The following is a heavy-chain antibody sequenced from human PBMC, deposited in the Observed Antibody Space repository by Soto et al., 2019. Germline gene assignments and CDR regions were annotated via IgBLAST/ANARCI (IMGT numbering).Heavy chain of an antibody. J-gene: IGHJ6*02. V-gene: IGHV3-21*01. CDR2: ISSSSSYI. Sequence: EVQLVESGGGLVKPGGSLRLSCAASGFTFSSYSMNWVRQAPGKGLEGVSSISSSSSYIYYADSVKGRFTISRDNAKNSLYLQMNSLRAEDTAVYYCARDERVAYYYYGMDVWGQGTTVTVSS. CDR3: ARDERVAYYYYGMDV. D-gene: IGHD6-25*01. CDR1: GFTFSSYS.